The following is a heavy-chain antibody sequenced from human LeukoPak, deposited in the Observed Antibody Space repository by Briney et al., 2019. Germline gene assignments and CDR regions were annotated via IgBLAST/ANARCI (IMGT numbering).Heavy chain of an antibody. V-gene: IGHV3-7*01. CDR3: ARLRVRPSQMTTVSTFDN. CDR2: IKQDGSEK. CDR1: GFTVSSNY. D-gene: IGHD4-17*01. Sequence: GGSLRLSCAASGFTVSSNYMSWVRQAPGKGLEWVANIKQDGSEKYYVDSVKGRFTISRDNAKNSLYLQMNSLRVEDTAVYYCARLRVRPSQMTTVSTFDNWGQGTLVTVSS. J-gene: IGHJ4*02.